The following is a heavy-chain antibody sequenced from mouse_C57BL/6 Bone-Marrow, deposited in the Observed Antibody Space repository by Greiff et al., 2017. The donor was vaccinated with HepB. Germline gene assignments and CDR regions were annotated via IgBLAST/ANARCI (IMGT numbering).Heavy chain of an antibody. CDR1: GYTFTDYY. CDR2: IYPGSGNT. CDR3: AFYYYGSSWDY. V-gene: IGHV1-76*01. J-gene: IGHJ2*01. Sequence: QVQLQQSGAELVRPGASVKLSCKASGYTFTDYYINWVKQRPGQGLEWIARIYPGSGNTYYNEKFKGKATLTAEKSSSTAYMQLSSLTSEDSAVYFCAFYYYGSSWDYWGQGTTLTVSS. D-gene: IGHD1-1*01.